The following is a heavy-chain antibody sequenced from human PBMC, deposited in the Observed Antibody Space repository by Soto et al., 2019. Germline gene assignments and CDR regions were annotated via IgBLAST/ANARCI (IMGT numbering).Heavy chain of an antibody. D-gene: IGHD3-10*01. CDR1: GASISSYY. Sequence: QEQLQESGPGLVKPSETLSLTCTVSGASISSYYWSWIRQPPGKGLDWIGYIHYSGSINYNPSLKSRVIISIDTSKNQFSLNLSSVTAADTAVYYCARHSQNGPPLWFGELLSWGQGTLVTASS. CDR2: IHYSGSI. V-gene: IGHV4-59*01. CDR3: ARHSQNGPPLWFGELLS. J-gene: IGHJ4*02.